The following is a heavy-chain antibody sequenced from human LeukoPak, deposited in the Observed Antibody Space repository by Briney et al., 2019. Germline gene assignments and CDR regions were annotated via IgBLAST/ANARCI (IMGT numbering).Heavy chain of an antibody. Sequence: GGSLRLSCAASGFTVSSNYMSWVRQAPGKGLEWVSVIYSGGSTYYADSVKGRFTISRDNSKNTLYLQMNSLRAEDTAVYYCAREGLVWSGYSYFDYWGQGTLVTVSS. CDR3: AREGLVWSGYSYFDY. V-gene: IGHV3-53*01. D-gene: IGHD3-3*01. CDR2: IYSGGST. J-gene: IGHJ4*02. CDR1: GFTVSSNY.